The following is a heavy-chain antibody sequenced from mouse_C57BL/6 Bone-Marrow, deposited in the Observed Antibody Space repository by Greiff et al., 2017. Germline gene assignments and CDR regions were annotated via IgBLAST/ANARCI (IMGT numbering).Heavy chain of an antibody. J-gene: IGHJ4*01. Sequence: QVQLQQPGAELVKPGASVKMSCKASGYTFTSYWITWVKQRPGQGLEWIGDIYPGSGSTNYNEKFKSKATLTVDTSSSTAYMQLSRLTSEDSAVXDCERSRYSNYSYAMDYWGQGTSVTVSS. D-gene: IGHD2-5*01. CDR2: IYPGSGST. CDR1: GYTFTSYW. CDR3: ERSRYSNYSYAMDY. V-gene: IGHV1-55*01.